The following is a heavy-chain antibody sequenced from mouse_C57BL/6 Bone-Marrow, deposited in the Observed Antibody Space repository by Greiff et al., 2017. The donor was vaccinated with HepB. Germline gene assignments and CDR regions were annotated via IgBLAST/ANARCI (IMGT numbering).Heavy chain of an antibody. V-gene: IGHV5-4*01. J-gene: IGHJ4*01. CDR1: GFTFSSYA. CDR2: ISDGGSYT. Sequence: EVKVEESGGGLVKPGGSLKLSCAASGFTFSSYAMSWVRQTPEKRLEWVATISDGGSYTYYPDNVKGRFTISRDNAKNNLYLQMSHLKSEDTAMYYCARDRAYGSSFYAMDYWGQGTSVTVSS. CDR3: ARDRAYGSSFYAMDY. D-gene: IGHD1-1*01.